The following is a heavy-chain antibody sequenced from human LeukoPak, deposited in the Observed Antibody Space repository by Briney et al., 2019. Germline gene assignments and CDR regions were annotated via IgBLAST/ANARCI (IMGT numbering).Heavy chain of an antibody. Sequence: GGSLRLSCAGSGFTFSSYAMHWVRQAPGKGLEWVAVISYDGSNKYYADSVKGRFTISRDNSKNTLYLQMNSLRAEDTAVYYCARDHPSYSSGWYFDYWGQGTLVTVSS. CDR3: ARDHPSYSSGWYFDY. CDR1: GFTFSSYA. J-gene: IGHJ4*02. D-gene: IGHD6-19*01. V-gene: IGHV3-30-3*01. CDR2: ISYDGSNK.